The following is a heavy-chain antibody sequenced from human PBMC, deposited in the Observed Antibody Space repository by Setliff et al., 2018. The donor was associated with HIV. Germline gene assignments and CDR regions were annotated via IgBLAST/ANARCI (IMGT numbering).Heavy chain of an antibody. J-gene: IGHJ6*03. CDR3: ARDLSTDSSGPYYHMDV. V-gene: IGHV4-31*03. CDR2: IYYTGST. CDR1: GDSIRSGGYY. D-gene: IGHD3-22*01. Sequence: PSETLSLTCSVSGDSIRSGGYYWSWIRQHPGKGLEWIGYIYYTGSTHYKPSLKSRLTISLDTSKSQFSLNLRSVTAADTAVYYCARDLSTDSSGPYYHMDVWGRGTTVTVSS.